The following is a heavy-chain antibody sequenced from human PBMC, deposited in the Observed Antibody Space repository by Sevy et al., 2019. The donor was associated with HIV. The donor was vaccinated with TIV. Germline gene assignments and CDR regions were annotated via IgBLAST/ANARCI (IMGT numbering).Heavy chain of an antibody. D-gene: IGHD3-10*01. CDR3: ARDISPYYYGSGSPAQDAFDI. CDR2: ISSSGSTI. Sequence: GGSLRLSCAASGFTFSSYEMNWVRQAPGKGLEWVSYISSSGSTIYYANSVKGRFPISRDNAKNSLYLQMNSLRAEDTVVYYCARDISPYYYGSGSPAQDAFDIWGQGTMGTVSS. CDR1: GFTFSSYE. J-gene: IGHJ3*02. V-gene: IGHV3-48*03.